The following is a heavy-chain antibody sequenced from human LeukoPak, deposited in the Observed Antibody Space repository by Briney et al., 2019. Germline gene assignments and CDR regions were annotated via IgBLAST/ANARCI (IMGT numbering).Heavy chain of an antibody. J-gene: IGHJ3*02. CDR2: INHSGST. CDR3: ARDSRFSSVAARYLDVFDI. Sequence: SETLSLTCAVYGGSFSGYYWSWIRQPPGKGLEWIGEINHSGSTNYNPSLKNRVTISVDTSRSQFSLKVSSVTAADTAVYYCARDSRFSSVAARYLDVFDIWGQGTMVTVSS. D-gene: IGHD6-6*01. V-gene: IGHV4-34*01. CDR1: GGSFSGYY.